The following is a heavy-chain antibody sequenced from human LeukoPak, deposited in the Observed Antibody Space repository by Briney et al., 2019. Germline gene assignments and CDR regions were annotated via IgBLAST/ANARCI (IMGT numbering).Heavy chain of an antibody. D-gene: IGHD3-9*01. Sequence: GRSLRLSCAASGFTFSSYGMHWVRQAPGKGLEWVAVISYDGSNKYYADSVKGRFTISRDNSKNTLYLQMNSLRAEDTAVYYCAKEYYDILTGLYYGMDVWGNGTTVTVSS. J-gene: IGHJ6*04. CDR3: AKEYYDILTGLYYGMDV. V-gene: IGHV3-30*18. CDR1: GFTFSSYG. CDR2: ISYDGSNK.